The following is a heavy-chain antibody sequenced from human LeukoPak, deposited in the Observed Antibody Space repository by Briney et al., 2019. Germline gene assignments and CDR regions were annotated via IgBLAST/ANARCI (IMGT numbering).Heavy chain of an antibody. D-gene: IGHD6-13*01. Sequence: GRFTISRDNAKNSLYLQMNSLRAEDTAVYYCARVGSSWNYYFDYWGQGTLVTVSS. CDR3: ARVGSSWNYYFDY. V-gene: IGHV3-11*05. J-gene: IGHJ4*02.